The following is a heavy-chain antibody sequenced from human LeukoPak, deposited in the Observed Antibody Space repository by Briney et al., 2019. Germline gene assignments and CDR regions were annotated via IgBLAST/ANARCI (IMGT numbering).Heavy chain of an antibody. CDR1: GGSFSGYY. CDR2: INHSGST. V-gene: IGHV4-34*01. D-gene: IGHD3-10*01. J-gene: IGHJ4*02. CDR3: ARGRRYMVRGMDRFDY. Sequence: TSETLSLTCAVYGGSFSGYYWSWIRQPPGKGLEWIGEINHSGSTNYNPSLKSRVTISVDTSKNQFSLKLSSVTAADTAVYYCARGRRYMVRGMDRFDYWGQGTLVTVSS.